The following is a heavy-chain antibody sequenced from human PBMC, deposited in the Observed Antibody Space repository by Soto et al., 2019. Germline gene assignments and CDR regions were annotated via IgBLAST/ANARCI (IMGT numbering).Heavy chain of an antibody. CDR2: IYYSGST. D-gene: IGHD2-15*01. CDR3: ARAVVGGSFDY. V-gene: IGHV4-59*01. CDR1: GGSISSYY. J-gene: IGHJ4*02. Sequence: SETLSLTFTVSGGSISSYYWSWLRQHPGKGLEWMGYIYYSGSTNYNPSPKSRVTISVDTSKNQFSLKLSSVTAADPAVYYCARAVVGGSFDYRGQGTPVTVSS.